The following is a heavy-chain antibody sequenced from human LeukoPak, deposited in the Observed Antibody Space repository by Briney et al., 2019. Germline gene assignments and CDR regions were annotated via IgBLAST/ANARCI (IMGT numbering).Heavy chain of an antibody. D-gene: IGHD4-11*01. CDR3: ARVWGGLQGLDY. J-gene: IGHJ4*02. CDR2: MNPNSGNT. CDR1: GYTFTSYD. V-gene: IGHV1-8*01. Sequence: ASVKVSCKVSGYTFTSYDINWVRQATGQGLAWMGWMNPNSGNTGYAQKFQGRVTMTRNTSISTAYMELSSLRSEDTAVYYCARVWGGLQGLDYWGQGTLVTVSS.